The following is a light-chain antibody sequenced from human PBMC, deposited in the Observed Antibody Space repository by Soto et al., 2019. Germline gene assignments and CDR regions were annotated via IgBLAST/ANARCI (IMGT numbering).Light chain of an antibody. CDR1: SSDVGSYNL. CDR2: EGS. CDR3: CSYAGSSTWG. V-gene: IGLV2-23*01. J-gene: IGLJ3*02. Sequence: QSALTQPASVSGSPGQSITTSCTGTSSDVGSYNLVSWYQQHPGKAPKLMIYEGSKRPSGVSNRFSGSKSGNTASLTISGLQAEDEADYYCCSYAGSSTWGFGGGTKLTVL.